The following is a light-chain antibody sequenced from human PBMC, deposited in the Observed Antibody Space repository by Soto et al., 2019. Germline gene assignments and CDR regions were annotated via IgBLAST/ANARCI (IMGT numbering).Light chain of an antibody. CDR2: DAS. V-gene: IGKV3-11*01. J-gene: IGKJ5*01. Sequence: EIVLTQSPATLSLSPGERATLSCRASQSVSSYLAWYQQKPGQAPRLLSYDASNRATGIPSRFSGSGSETDFTLTISSLEPEDFAVYYCQQRSNWPLVTFGQGTRLEIK. CDR3: QQRSNWPLVT. CDR1: QSVSSY.